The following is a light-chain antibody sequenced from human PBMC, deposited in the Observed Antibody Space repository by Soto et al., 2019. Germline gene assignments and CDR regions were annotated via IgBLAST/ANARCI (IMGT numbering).Light chain of an antibody. V-gene: IGKV3-15*01. CDR1: QSVNSN. J-gene: IGKJ2*01. CDR2: GAS. Sequence: EIVMTQSPATLSVSPGERATLSCRASQSVNSNLAWYQQKPGQAPRLLIYGASTRAAGIPGRFSGSGSGTEFSLTISGLQSEDFAVYYCQEYNNRPSDTCGQRTMLVIK. CDR3: QEYNNRPSDT.